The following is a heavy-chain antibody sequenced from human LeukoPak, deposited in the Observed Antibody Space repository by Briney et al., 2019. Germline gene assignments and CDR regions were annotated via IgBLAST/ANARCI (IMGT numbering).Heavy chain of an antibody. D-gene: IGHD3-22*01. CDR1: GFIFSIFW. CDR3: ATSYDSSGNN. Sequence: EGSLRLSCAASGFIFSIFWMSWVRQAPGKGLEWVANIKQDGSVKYYVDSVKGRFIISRDNARNSLYLEMNNLRAEDTAIYYCATSYDSSGNNWGQGTLVTVSS. J-gene: IGHJ4*02. CDR2: IKQDGSVK. V-gene: IGHV3-7*01.